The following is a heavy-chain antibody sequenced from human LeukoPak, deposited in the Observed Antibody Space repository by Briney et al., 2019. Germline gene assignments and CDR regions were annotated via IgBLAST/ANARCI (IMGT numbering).Heavy chain of an antibody. CDR2: IGSDGRTD. Sequence: PGGSLRLSCAASGFTFSSYWMSWVRQAPGKGLEWVAVIGSDGRTDYYADPVKGRFTISRDSSKNMMYLQMNSLRTEDTAVYYCTREGMGTSFSAWFDPWGQGTLVTVSS. V-gene: IGHV3-30*03. CDR3: TREGMGTSFSAWFDP. D-gene: IGHD1-7*01. J-gene: IGHJ5*01. CDR1: GFTFSSYW.